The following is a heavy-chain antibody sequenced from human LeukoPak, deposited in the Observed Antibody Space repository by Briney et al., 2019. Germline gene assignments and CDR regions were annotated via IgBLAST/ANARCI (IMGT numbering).Heavy chain of an antibody. CDR3: ARRAGGSSRNWFDP. J-gene: IGHJ5*02. Sequence: ASVKVSCKASGYTFTSYDINWVRQATGQGLEWMGWMNPNSGNTGYAQKFQGRVTITRNTSISTAYMELSSLRSDDTAMYYCARRAGGSSRNWFDPWGQGTLVTVSS. D-gene: IGHD6-13*01. CDR1: GYTFTSYD. CDR2: MNPNSGNT. V-gene: IGHV1-8*03.